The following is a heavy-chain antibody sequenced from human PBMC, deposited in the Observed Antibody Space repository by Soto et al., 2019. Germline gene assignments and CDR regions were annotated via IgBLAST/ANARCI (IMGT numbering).Heavy chain of an antibody. V-gene: IGHV1-18*01. Sequence: QVQLVQSGAEVKKPGASVKVSCKASGYTFTSYGISWVRQAPGQGLEWMGWISAYNGNTNYAQKLQGRVTMTTDTPTSTAYMELRRLRSDDTAVYYCARDPVHGSDDSSGYSRDAFDIWGQGTMVTVSS. CDR2: ISAYNGNT. D-gene: IGHD3-22*01. CDR3: ARDPVHGSDDSSGYSRDAFDI. CDR1: GYTFTSYG. J-gene: IGHJ3*02.